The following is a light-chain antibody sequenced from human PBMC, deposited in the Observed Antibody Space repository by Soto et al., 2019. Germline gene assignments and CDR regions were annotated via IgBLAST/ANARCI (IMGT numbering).Light chain of an antibody. CDR2: DAS. V-gene: IGKV3-11*01. J-gene: IGKJ5*01. Sequence: EIVLTQSPGTLSLSPGERATLSCRASQSVSSYLAWYQQKPGQAPRLLIYDASTRATGIPARFSGSGSGTDFTLTISSLEPEDFAVYYCQQRNNWPPSITFGPGTRLEIK. CDR1: QSVSSY. CDR3: QQRNNWPPSIT.